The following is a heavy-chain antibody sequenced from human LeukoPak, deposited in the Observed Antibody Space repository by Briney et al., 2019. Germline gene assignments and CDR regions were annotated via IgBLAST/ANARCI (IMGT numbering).Heavy chain of an antibody. CDR3: ARESDDYVWGSYRYLGG. V-gene: IGHV3-30-3*01. D-gene: IGHD3-16*02. Sequence: GRSLRLSCAASGFTLSSYAMHWVRQAPGKGLEWVAVISYDGSNKYYADSVKGRFTISRDNSKNTLYLQMNSLRAEDTAVYYCARESDDYVWGSYRYLGGWGQGTLVTVSS. CDR2: ISYDGSNK. J-gene: IGHJ4*02. CDR1: GFTLSSYA.